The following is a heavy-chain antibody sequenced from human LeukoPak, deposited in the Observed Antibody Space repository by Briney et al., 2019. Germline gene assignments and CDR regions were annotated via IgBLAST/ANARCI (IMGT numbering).Heavy chain of an antibody. V-gene: IGHV4-31*03. J-gene: IGHJ5*02. CDR1: GGSISSGVYY. Sequence: SETLSLTCTVSGGSISSGVYYWNWIRQHPGKGPEWIGYIYYSGGTYYNPSLKSRATISVDTSKNHFSLKLSSVTAADTAVYYCARTDVWGRGFVFDPWGQGTLVTVSS. CDR3: ARTDVWGRGFVFDP. CDR2: IYYSGGT. D-gene: IGHD3-16*01.